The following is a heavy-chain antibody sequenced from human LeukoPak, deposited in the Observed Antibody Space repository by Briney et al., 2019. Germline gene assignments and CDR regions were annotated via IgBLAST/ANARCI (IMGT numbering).Heavy chain of an antibody. CDR2: ISTTGDVT. J-gene: IGHJ4*02. CDR1: GFIFSHYA. D-gene: IGHD3/OR15-3a*01. CDR3: AKDLSNLWTGYYLDY. V-gene: IGHV3-23*01. Sequence: PGGSLRLSCAASGFIFSHYALSWVRQAPGKGLEWLSAISTTGDVTYYADSVKGRFTISRDNSKNTLYLQMNNLRAEDTAVYYCAKDLSNLWTGYYLDYWGQGTLVTVSS.